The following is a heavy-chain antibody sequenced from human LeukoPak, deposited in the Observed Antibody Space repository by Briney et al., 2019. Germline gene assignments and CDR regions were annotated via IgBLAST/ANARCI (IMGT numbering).Heavy chain of an antibody. J-gene: IGHJ4*02. CDR2: INPSGGST. Sequence: GASVKVSCKASGYTFTSYYMHCVRPAPGQGLEWMGIINPSGGSTSYAQKLQGRVTMTRDTSTSTVYMELSGLRSEDTAVYYCARECGGCARWDFDYWGQGTLVTVSS. V-gene: IGHV1-46*04. CDR1: GYTFTSYY. CDR3: ARECGGCARWDFDY. D-gene: IGHD2-15*01.